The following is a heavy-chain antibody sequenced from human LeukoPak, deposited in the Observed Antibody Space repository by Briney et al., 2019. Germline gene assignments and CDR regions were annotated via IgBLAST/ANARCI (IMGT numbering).Heavy chain of an antibody. D-gene: IGHD1-26*01. CDR3: ARVLTPGTPFDY. CDR1: GGSISSYY. CDR2: IYYSGST. Sequence: SETLSLTCTVSGGSISSYYWSWIRQPPGKGLEWIGYIYYSGSTNYNPSLKCRVTISVDTSKNQFSLKLSSVTAADTAVYYCARVLTPGTPFDYWGQGTLVTVSS. J-gene: IGHJ4*02. V-gene: IGHV4-59*08.